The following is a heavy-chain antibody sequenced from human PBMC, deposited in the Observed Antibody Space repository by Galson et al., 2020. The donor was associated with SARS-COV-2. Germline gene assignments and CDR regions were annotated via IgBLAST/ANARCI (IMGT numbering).Heavy chain of an antibody. D-gene: IGHD4-17*01. CDR2: ISYDGSNK. CDR3: ARDPDDYGDYQSFDY. J-gene: IGHJ4*02. Sequence: SLRLSCAASGFTFSSYAMHWVRQAPGKGLEWVAVISYDGSNKYYADSVKGRFTISRDNSKNTLYLQMNSLRAEDTAVYYCARDPDDYGDYQSFDYWGQGTLVTVSS. CDR1: GFTFSSYA. V-gene: IGHV3-30*04.